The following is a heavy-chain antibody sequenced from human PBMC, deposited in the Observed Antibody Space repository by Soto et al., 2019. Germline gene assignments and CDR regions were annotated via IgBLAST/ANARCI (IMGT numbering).Heavy chain of an antibody. CDR1: GGTFSSYA. D-gene: IGHD7-27*01. CDR2: IIPIFGTA. V-gene: IGHV1-69*12. CDR3: ASPTDETGTDAFDI. Sequence: QVQLVQSGAEVKKPGSSVKVSCKASGGTFSSYAISWVRQAPGQGLEWMGGIIPIFGTANYAQKFQGRVTITADESTSTAYMELSGLRSEDTAVYYCASPTDETGTDAFDIWGQGTMVTVSS. J-gene: IGHJ3*02.